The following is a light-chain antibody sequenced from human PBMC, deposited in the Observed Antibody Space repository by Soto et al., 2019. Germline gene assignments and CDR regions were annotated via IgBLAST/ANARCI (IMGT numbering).Light chain of an antibody. Sequence: QPVLTQPSSLSASPGASASSTCTLRSGINVGTYRIYWYQQKPGSPPQYLLRYKSDSDKQQGSGVPSRFSGSKDASANAGILLISGLQSEDEADYYCMIWHSSAVVFGGGTKLTVL. J-gene: IGLJ2*01. V-gene: IGLV5-45*02. CDR1: SGINVGTYR. CDR3: MIWHSSAVV. CDR2: YKSDSDK.